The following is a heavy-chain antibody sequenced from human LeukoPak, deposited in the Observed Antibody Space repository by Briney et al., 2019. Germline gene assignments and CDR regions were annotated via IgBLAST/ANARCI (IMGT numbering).Heavy chain of an antibody. J-gene: IGHJ4*02. CDR2: INHSGST. V-gene: IGHV4-34*01. CDR3: ARRLWFGDTPLDY. D-gene: IGHD3-10*01. CDR1: GGSFSGYY. Sequence: PSETLSLTCAVYGGSFSGYYWSWIRQPPGKGLEWIGEINHSGSTNYNPSLKSRVTISVDTSKNQFSLKLSSVTAADTAVYYCARRLWFGDTPLDYWGQGTLVTASS.